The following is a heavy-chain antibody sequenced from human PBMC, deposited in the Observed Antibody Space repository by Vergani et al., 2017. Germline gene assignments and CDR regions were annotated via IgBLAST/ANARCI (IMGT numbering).Heavy chain of an antibody. CDR3: ARDRTMVRGVLDD. CDR1: GFTFSSYG. D-gene: IGHD3-10*01. J-gene: IGHJ4*02. Sequence: QVQLVESGGGVVQPGRSLRLSCAASGFTFSSYGMHWVRQAPGKGLEWVAVIWYDGSNKYYADSVKGRFTISRDNSKNTLYLQMNSLRAEDTAVYYCARDRTMVRGVLDDWGQATLVTVSS. V-gene: IGHV3-33*08. CDR2: IWYDGSNK.